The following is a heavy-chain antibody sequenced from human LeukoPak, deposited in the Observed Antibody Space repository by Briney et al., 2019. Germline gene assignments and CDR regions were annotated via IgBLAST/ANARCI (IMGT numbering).Heavy chain of an antibody. Sequence: GGSLRLSCAVSGFTFSSYWMSWVRQAPGKGLEWVANIKQDGSEKYYVDSVKGRFTISRDNAKSSLYLQMNSLRAEDTAVYYCARDIDGYNLGDAFDIWGQGTMVTVSS. CDR2: IKQDGSEK. J-gene: IGHJ3*02. D-gene: IGHD5-24*01. CDR3: ARDIDGYNLGDAFDI. CDR1: GFTFSSYW. V-gene: IGHV3-7*01.